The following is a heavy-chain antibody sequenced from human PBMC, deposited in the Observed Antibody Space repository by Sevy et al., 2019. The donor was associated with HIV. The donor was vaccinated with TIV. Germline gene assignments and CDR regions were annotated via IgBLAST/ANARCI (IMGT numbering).Heavy chain of an antibody. J-gene: IGHJ4*02. D-gene: IGHD1-1*01. CDR1: GYTFTGYY. CDR2: INPNSGGT. CDR3: ARGYNWNDVDY. Sequence: ASVKVSCKASGYTFTGYYMHWVRQAPGQGLEWMGWINPNSGGTNYAQMFQGRVTMTRDTSISTAYMELSRLRSDDTAVYYCARGYNWNDVDYWGQGTLVTVSS. V-gene: IGHV1-2*02.